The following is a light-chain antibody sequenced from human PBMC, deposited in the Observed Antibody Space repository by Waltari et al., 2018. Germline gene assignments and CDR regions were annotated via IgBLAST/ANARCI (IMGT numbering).Light chain of an antibody. J-gene: IGKJ2*01. CDR3: QQYHTYPYT. CDR1: QTVTNW. CDR2: MAS. V-gene: IGKV1-5*03. Sequence: DIQMTQSPSTLSASIGDTVTITCRASQTVTNWLAWYQQKPGQAPKVLIYMASTLDSGVPSRFSGSGYGTHFTLTITNLQPDDVAAYHCQQYHTYPYTFGQGTKLEIK.